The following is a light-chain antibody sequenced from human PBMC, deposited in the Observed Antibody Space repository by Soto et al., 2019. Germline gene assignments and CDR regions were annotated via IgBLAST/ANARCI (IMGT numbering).Light chain of an antibody. CDR2: SNN. J-gene: IGLJ3*02. V-gene: IGLV1-47*02. CDR3: ASWNDSLGGWV. CDR1: SSNIGSNY. Sequence: QSVLTKTPSASGTPGQRVNISCSGSSSNIGSNYVYWYQQLPGTAPKLLIYSNNQRPSGFPDRFSGSKSGTSASLAISGLRSEFEADYYCASWNDSLGGWVFGGGTKLTVL.